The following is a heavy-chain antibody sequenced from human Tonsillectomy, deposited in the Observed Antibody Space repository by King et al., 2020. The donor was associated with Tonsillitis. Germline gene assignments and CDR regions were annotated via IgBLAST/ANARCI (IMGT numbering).Heavy chain of an antibody. Sequence: VQLVESGGGLGQPGGSLRLSCAASGFTFSSYVLTWVRQAPGRGLEWVSGITSSGGSTYYADSVQGRFTISRDNSKNTLYLQMNSLRAEDTAVYYCAKDIQSYCDACGYLDYWGQGTQVTVSS. CDR2: ITSSGGST. V-gene: IGHV3-23*04. J-gene: IGHJ4*02. CDR3: AKDIQSYCDACGYLDY. CDR1: GFTFSSYV. D-gene: IGHD3-22*01.